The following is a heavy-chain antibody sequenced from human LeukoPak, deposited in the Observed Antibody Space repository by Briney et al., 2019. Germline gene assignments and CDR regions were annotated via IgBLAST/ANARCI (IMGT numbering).Heavy chain of an antibody. V-gene: IGHV3-23*01. CDR2: IIYSGGAT. CDR1: GFTFSRSA. D-gene: IGHD3-22*01. Sequence: GGSLRLSCAASGFTFSRSAMTWVRQCPGTGLEFVASIIYSGGATYYADSVKGRLTISRDNSKNTLYLQMNSLRAEDTALYYCAKDGLYYDGSEHVYYFDSWGQGTLVTVSS. J-gene: IGHJ4*02. CDR3: AKDGLYYDGSEHVYYFDS.